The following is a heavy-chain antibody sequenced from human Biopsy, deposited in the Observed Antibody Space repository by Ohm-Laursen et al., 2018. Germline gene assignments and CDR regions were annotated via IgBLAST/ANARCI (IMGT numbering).Heavy chain of an antibody. CDR3: AKDSFVMECRGMDV. J-gene: IGHJ6*02. Sequence: SLRLSCSASGFKFHDYAMHWVRQVPGKGLEWVAGISWNGPLKLYADSVKGRFTISRDNTKKILFLQMNSLRLEDTALYYCAKDSFVMECRGMDVWGQGTTVTVSS. V-gene: IGHV3-9*01. D-gene: IGHD3-10*01. CDR2: ISWNGPLK. CDR1: GFKFHDYA.